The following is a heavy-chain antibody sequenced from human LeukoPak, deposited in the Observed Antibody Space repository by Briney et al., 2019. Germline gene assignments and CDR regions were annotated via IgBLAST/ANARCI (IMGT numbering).Heavy chain of an antibody. D-gene: IGHD6-13*01. Sequence: SVKVSCKASGGTFSSYAISWVRQAPGQGLEWMGGIIPIFGTANYAQKFQGRVTITADESTSTAYMELSSLRPEDTAVYYCAREGIAAAAAEGEYYYGMDVWGQGTTVTVSS. CDR2: IIPIFGTA. V-gene: IGHV1-69*01. CDR3: AREGIAAAAAEGEYYYGMDV. CDR1: GGTFSSYA. J-gene: IGHJ6*02.